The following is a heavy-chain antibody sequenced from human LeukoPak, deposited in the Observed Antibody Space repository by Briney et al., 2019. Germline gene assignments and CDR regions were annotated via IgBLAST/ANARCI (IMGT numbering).Heavy chain of an antibody. J-gene: IGHJ4*02. CDR1: GGTFSSYA. D-gene: IGHD4-17*01. V-gene: IGHV1-69*01. Sequence: SVKVSCKASGGTFSSYAISWVRQAPGQGLEWMGGIIPIFGTANYAQKFQGRVTITADESTSTAYMELSSLRSEDTAVYYCARDPTTGGGVDYWGQGTLVTVSS. CDR2: IIPIFGTA. CDR3: ARDPTTGGGVDY.